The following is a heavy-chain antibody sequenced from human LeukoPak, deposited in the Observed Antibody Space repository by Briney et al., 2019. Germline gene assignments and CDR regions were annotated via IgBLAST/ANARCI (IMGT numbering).Heavy chain of an antibody. J-gene: IGHJ4*02. V-gene: IGHV4-61*02. CDR2: MHASGST. D-gene: IGHD6-19*01. CDR1: GGSISSGSYY. CDR3: ARTSFSSGWYWVNERTWTWFDY. Sequence: SETLSLTCTVSGGSISSGSYYWSWIRQPSGKGLDFIGRMHASGSTNYNPSLKSRVTISVDTSKNQFSLKLSSVTAADTAVYYCARTSFSSGWYWVNERTWTWFDYWGQGTLVTVSS.